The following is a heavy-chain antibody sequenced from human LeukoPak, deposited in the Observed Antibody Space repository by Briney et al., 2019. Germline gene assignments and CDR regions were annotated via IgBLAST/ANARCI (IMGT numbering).Heavy chain of an antibody. CDR2: IKSKTDGGTT. CDR3: TTDSTPGYCSGGSCPSGAFDI. D-gene: IGHD2-15*01. CDR1: GFTFSNAW. V-gene: IGHV3-15*01. Sequence: GGSLRLSCAASGFTFSNAWMSWVRQAPGKGLEWVGRIKSKTDGGTTDYAAPVKGRFTISRDDSKNTLYLQMNSQKTEDTAVYYCTTDSTPGYCSGGSCPSGAFDIWGQETMVTVSS. J-gene: IGHJ3*02.